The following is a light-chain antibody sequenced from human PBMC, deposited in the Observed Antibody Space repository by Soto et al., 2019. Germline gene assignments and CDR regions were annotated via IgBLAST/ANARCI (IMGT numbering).Light chain of an antibody. Sequence: QLVLTQSPSASASLGASVKFTCTLSSGHSSYAIAWHQQQPEKGPRYLMKLNSDGSHNKGDGIPDRFSGSSSGAERYLTISSLQSADEADYYCQTWDTGSVIFGGGTKLTVL. J-gene: IGLJ2*01. CDR2: LNSDGSH. CDR3: QTWDTGSVI. CDR1: SGHSSYA. V-gene: IGLV4-69*01.